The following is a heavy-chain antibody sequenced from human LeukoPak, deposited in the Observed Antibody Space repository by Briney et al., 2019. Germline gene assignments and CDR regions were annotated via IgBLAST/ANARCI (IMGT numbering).Heavy chain of an antibody. CDR2: INPNSGGT. D-gene: IGHD2-21*01. J-gene: IGHJ3*02. CDR1: GYTFTGYY. V-gene: IGHV1-2*02. Sequence: ASVKVSCKASGYTFTGYYMHWVRQAPGQGLEWMGWINPNSGGTNYAQKFQGRVTMTRDTSISTAYMELSSLRSEDTAVYYCARDGVPLWAFDIWGQGTMVTVSS. CDR3: ARDGVPLWAFDI.